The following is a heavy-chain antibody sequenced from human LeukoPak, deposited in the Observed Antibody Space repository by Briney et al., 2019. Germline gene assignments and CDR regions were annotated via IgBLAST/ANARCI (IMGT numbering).Heavy chain of an antibody. CDR1: GGSVSSGSYY. CDR2: FYYSGST. J-gene: IGHJ5*02. D-gene: IGHD3-10*01. Sequence: SETLSLTCTVSGGSVSSGSYYWSWIRQPPGKGLEWIGYFYYSGSTNYNPSLKSRVTISVDTSKNQFSLKLSSVTAADTAVYYCARANLWFGELFNGWFDPWGQGTLVTVSS. V-gene: IGHV4-61*01. CDR3: ARANLWFGELFNGWFDP.